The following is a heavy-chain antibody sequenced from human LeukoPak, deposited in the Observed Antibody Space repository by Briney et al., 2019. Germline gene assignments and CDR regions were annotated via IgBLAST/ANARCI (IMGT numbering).Heavy chain of an antibody. V-gene: IGHV4-34*01. D-gene: IGHD2-2*01. CDR1: GGSFSGYY. Sequence: SETLSLTCAVYGGSFSGYYWSWIRQPPGKGLEWIGEINHSGSTNYNPSLKSRVTISVDTSKNQFSLKLSSVTAADTAVYYCARVGDASVVPAASPQLSYYYGMDVWGQGTTVTVSS. CDR3: ARVGDASVVPAASPQLSYYYGMDV. CDR2: INHSGST. J-gene: IGHJ6*02.